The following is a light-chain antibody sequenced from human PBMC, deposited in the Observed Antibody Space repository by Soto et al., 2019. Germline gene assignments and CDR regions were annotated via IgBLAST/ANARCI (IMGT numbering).Light chain of an antibody. CDR3: XXYEGWPRT. CDR2: GVT. J-gene: IGKJ2*01. CDR1: QNIHIN. Sequence: EIVMTQSPDTLSVSPGDTATLSCRSSQNIHINLAWYQQKPGQAPTLLIYGVTARAPGVPARFSGSGYGTDFTLTIRSVQSGXXGVFXXXXYEGWPRTFGLGTKVEIQ. V-gene: IGKV3-15*01.